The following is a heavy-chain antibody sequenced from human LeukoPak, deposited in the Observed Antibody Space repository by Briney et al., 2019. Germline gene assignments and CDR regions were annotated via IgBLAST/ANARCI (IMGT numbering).Heavy chain of an antibody. V-gene: IGHV3-30-3*01. CDR1: GFTFSSYA. D-gene: IGHD6-13*01. CDR2: ISYDGSNK. Sequence: GGSLRLSCAASGFTFSSYAMHWVRQAPGKGLEWVAVISYDGSNKYYADSVKGRFTISRDNSKNTLYLQMNSLRAEDTAVYYCAREAGSAAAVPTFDYWGQGTLVTVSS. CDR3: AREAGSAAAVPTFDY. J-gene: IGHJ4*02.